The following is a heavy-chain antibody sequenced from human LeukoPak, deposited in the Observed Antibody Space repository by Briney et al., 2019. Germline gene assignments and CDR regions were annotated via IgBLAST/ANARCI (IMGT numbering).Heavy chain of an antibody. CDR3: AKVRGSDAFDI. CDR1: GYTFTSYG. CDR2: VIPILRQA. V-gene: IGHV1-69*04. Sequence: PGASVKVSCKASGYTFTSYGITWVRQAPGQGLEWMGRVIPILRQADSAQKFQGRVTITADTSTSTAYMELRSLRSEDTAVYYCAKVRGSDAFDIWGQGTMVTVSS. J-gene: IGHJ3*02.